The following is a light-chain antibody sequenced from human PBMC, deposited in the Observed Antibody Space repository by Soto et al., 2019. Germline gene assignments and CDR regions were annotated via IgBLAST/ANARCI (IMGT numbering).Light chain of an antibody. Sequence: EIVLTQSPAPLSLSPGERATLSCRVSQSVSSYLAWYQQKPGQAPRLLIYDASNRSTGIPARFSGSGSRTDFTLTISSLEPEDFAVYYCQQRSNWPTCGQGTKLEI. J-gene: IGKJ2*01. V-gene: IGKV3-11*01. CDR1: QSVSSY. CDR3: QQRSNWPT. CDR2: DAS.